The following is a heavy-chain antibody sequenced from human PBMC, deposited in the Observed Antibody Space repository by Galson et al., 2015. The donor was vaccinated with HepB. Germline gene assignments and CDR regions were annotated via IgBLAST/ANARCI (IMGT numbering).Heavy chain of an antibody. Sequence: SVKVSCKVSGYTLTELSMHWVRQAPGKGLEWMGGFDPEDGETIYAQKFQGRVTMTEDTSTDTAYMELSSLRSEDTAVYYCATAPITMVRGVIRDAFDIWGQGTMVTVSS. CDR2: FDPEDGET. D-gene: IGHD3-10*01. J-gene: IGHJ3*02. V-gene: IGHV1-24*01. CDR3: ATAPITMVRGVIRDAFDI. CDR1: GYTLTELS.